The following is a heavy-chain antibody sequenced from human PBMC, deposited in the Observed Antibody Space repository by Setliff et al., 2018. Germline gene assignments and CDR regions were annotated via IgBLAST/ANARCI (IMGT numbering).Heavy chain of an antibody. CDR2: IHYSGTT. Sequence: SETLSLTCTVSGGSISSSSYYWGWIRQPPGKGLEWIGSIHYSGTTEYAASVRGRFIISRDDSKGIAYLQMNSLRTEDTAVYYCTRDLWIGDSGARRDYWGLGTLVTVSS. CDR3: TRDLWIGDSGARRDY. CDR1: GGSISSSSYY. V-gene: IGHV4-39*07. D-gene: IGHD4-17*01. J-gene: IGHJ4*02.